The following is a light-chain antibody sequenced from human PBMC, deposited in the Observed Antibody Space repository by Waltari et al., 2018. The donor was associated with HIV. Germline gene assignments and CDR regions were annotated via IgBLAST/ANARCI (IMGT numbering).Light chain of an antibody. CDR3: QQYYKWPLT. CDR1: ESVNSN. J-gene: IGKJ5*01. CDR2: GAS. Sequence: TQSTGALTVSPGERATLSCRASESVNSNLAWYQRKPGQAPRLLIFGASTRATGVADRFSGSASGTDFTLTISRLQPEDFAVYYCQQYYKWPLTFGQGTRLEI. V-gene: IGKV3D-15*01.